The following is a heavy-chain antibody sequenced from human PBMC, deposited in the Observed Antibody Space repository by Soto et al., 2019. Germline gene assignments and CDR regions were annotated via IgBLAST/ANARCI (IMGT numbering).Heavy chain of an antibody. D-gene: IGHD1-26*01. V-gene: IGHV1-46*01. Sequence: ASVKVSCKASGYTFTSYYMHWVRQAPGQGLEWMGIINPSGGSTSYAQKFQGRVTMTRDTSTSPVYMELSSLRSEDTAVYYCAREGEGIVGPSGDYGMDVWGQGTTVTVSS. J-gene: IGHJ6*02. CDR3: AREGEGIVGPSGDYGMDV. CDR2: INPSGGST. CDR1: GYTFTSYY.